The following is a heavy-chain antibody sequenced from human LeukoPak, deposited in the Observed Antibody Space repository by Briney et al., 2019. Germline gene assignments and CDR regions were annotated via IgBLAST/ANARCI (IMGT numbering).Heavy chain of an antibody. CDR1: EYTFTNYY. J-gene: IGHJ4*02. CDR2: INPSGDSI. Sequence: GASVKVSCKASEYTFTNYYMYWLRQAPGQGPEWMGVINPSGDSITYAQKFKGRVTMTRDTSTITVFMEMSGLTSDDTAVYYCASRRSCSGAICYGLDYWGQGTLVTVSS. D-gene: IGHD2-15*01. V-gene: IGHV1-46*01. CDR3: ASRRSCSGAICYGLDY.